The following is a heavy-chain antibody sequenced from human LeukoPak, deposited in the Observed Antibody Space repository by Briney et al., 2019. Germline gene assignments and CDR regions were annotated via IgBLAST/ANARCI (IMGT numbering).Heavy chain of an antibody. CDR1: GGSISSYY. V-gene: IGHV4-4*07. CDR2: IYTSGST. J-gene: IGHJ2*01. D-gene: IGHD6-19*01. CDR3: ARVAGSGWSDWYFDL. Sequence: SETLSLTCTVSGGSISSYYWSWIRQPAGKGLEWIERIYTSGSTNYNPSLKSRVTMSVDTSKNQFSLKLSSVTAADTAVYYCARVAGSGWSDWYFDLWGRGTLVTVSS.